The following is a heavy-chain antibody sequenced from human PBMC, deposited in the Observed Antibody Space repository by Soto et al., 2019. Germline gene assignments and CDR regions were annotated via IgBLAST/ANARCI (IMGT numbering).Heavy chain of an antibody. V-gene: IGHV1-46*01. CDR3: ARTGDPIAATRSPYYYYGMDV. Sequence: GASVKVSCKASGYTFTSYYMHWVRQAPGQGLEWMGIINPSGGSTSYAQKFQGRVTMTRDTSTSTVYMELSSLRSEDTAVYYCARTGDPIAATRSPYYYYGMDVWGQGTTVTVSS. D-gene: IGHD6-6*01. CDR1: GYTFTSYY. CDR2: INPSGGST. J-gene: IGHJ6*02.